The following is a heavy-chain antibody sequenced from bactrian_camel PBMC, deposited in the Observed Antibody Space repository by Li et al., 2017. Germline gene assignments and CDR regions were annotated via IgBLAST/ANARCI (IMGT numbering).Heavy chain of an antibody. J-gene: IGHJ4*01. V-gene: IGHV3S53*01. D-gene: IGHD2*01. CDR3: ARRTRGGYCYDAAIDYGY. Sequence: VQLVESGGGSVQAGGSLNISCTSSGSAFSMYCAGWFRQAPGKEREWVAGIDRDGNTMYADSVKGRFTISRDNAKNTLYLQMNSLKPEDTAENYCARRTRGGYCYDAAIDYGYWGQGTQVTVS. CDR2: IDRDGNT. CDR1: GSAFSMYC.